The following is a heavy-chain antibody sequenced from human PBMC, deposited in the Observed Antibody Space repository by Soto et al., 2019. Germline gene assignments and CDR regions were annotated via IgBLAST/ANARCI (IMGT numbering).Heavy chain of an antibody. CDR2: ISSSSSYI. CDR1: GFTFSSYS. J-gene: IGHJ5*02. V-gene: IGHV3-21*01. Sequence: GGSLRLSCAASGFTFSSYSMNWVRQAPGKGLEWVSSISSSSSYIYYADSVKGRFTISRDNAKNSLYLQMNSLRAEDTAVYYCARDRLLGYCSSTSCHTNNWFDPWGQGTLVTVSS. D-gene: IGHD2-2*01. CDR3: ARDRLLGYCSSTSCHTNNWFDP.